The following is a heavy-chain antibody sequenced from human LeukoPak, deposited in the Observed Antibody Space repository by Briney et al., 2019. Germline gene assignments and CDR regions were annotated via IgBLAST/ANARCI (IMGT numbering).Heavy chain of an antibody. CDR1: GFTFSSYW. CDR3: ARGQQSGSYFYYGLDV. J-gene: IGHJ6*02. Sequence: GGSLRLSCAASGFTFSSYWMHWVRQAPGKGLVWVSRINSDGSSTSYADSVKGRFTISRDNAKNTLYLLTNSLRAEDTAVYYCARGQQSGSYFYYGLDVWGQGTTVTVSS. CDR2: INSDGSST. D-gene: IGHD1-26*01. V-gene: IGHV3-74*01.